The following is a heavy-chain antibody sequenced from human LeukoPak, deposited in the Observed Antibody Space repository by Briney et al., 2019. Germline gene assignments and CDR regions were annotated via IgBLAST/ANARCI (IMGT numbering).Heavy chain of an antibody. J-gene: IGHJ4*02. CDR1: GFTVSSYG. CDR3: ARPGYCSSTSCLKWGFDY. D-gene: IGHD2-2*01. V-gene: IGHV3-30*03. CDR2: ISYDGSNK. Sequence: GRSLRLSCAASGFTVSSYGMHWVRQAPGKGLEWVTVISYDGSNKYYADSVKGRFTISRDNSKNTLYLQMNSLRAEDTAVYYCARPGYCSSTSCLKWGFDYWGQGTLVTVSS.